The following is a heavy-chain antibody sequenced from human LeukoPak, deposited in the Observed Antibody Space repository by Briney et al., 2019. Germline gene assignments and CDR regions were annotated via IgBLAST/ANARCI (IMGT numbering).Heavy chain of an antibody. D-gene: IGHD2-2*01. CDR1: GGSSSSGDYY. V-gene: IGHV4-61*02. J-gene: IGHJ4*02. CDR3: ARGYQLLQQGIGYFDY. Sequence: SETLSLTCTVSGGSSSSGDYYRSWIRQPAGKGLEWSGRIYTSGSTNYNPSLKSRVTISVDTSKNQFSLKLSSVTAADTAVYYCARGYQLLQQGIGYFDYWGQGTLVTVSS. CDR2: IYTSGST.